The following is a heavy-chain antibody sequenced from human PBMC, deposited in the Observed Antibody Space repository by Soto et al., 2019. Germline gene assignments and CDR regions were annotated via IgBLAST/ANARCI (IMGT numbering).Heavy chain of an antibody. D-gene: IGHD3-10*01. J-gene: IGHJ4*02. CDR2: INHSGST. CDR1: GGSFSGYY. CDR3: ARARNRITMVRGVIQRGGFYFDY. V-gene: IGHV4-34*01. Sequence: QVQLQQWGAGLLKPSETLSLTCAVYGGSFSGYYWSWIRQPPGKGLEWIGEINHSGSTNYNPSLKSRVTISVDTSKNQFSLKLSSVTAADTAVYYCARARNRITMVRGVIQRGGFYFDYWGQGTLVTVSS.